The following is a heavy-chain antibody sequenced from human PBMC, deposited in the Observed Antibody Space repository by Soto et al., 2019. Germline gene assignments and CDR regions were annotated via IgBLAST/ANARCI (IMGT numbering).Heavy chain of an antibody. V-gene: IGHV3-23*01. CDR3: AKAGCDGGDCYPYYCDS. D-gene: IGHD2-21*02. CDR2: IGSGGEST. CDR1: GFTFSDSA. Sequence: VQLLESGGALVQPGGSLRLSCAASGFTFSDSAMSWVRRAPGKGLEWVSAIGSGGESTWYADSVKGRFAISRDNSKDTLYLQLNSLRDEDTAMYYCAKAGCDGGDCYPYYCDSWGQGTLVTVSS. J-gene: IGHJ4*02.